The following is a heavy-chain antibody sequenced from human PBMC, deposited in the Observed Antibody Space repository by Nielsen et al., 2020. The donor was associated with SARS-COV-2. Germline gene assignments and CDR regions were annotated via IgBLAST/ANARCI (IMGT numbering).Heavy chain of an antibody. CDR3: ARMATVETYYYGSGSYLPRPRDAFDI. J-gene: IGHJ3*02. D-gene: IGHD3-10*01. CDR2: IYYSGST. V-gene: IGHV4-59*01. Sequence: WLRQPPGKGLEWIADIYYSGSTNYNPSLKSRVTISVDTSKNQFSLKLSSVTAADTAVYYCARMATVETYYYGSGSYLPRPRDAFDIWGQGTMVTVSS.